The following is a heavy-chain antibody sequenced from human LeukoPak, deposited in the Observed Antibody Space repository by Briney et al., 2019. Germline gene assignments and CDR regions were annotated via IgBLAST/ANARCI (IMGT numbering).Heavy chain of an antibody. CDR3: TKDRQGPNQYHMDV. V-gene: IGHV3-7*01. CDR2: INQDGGTT. Sequence: PGGSLRLSCAASGFTFSSLWMSWARQAPGRGPEWVANINQDGGTTYYVASVKGRFTISRDNAKNSLSLQMSSPRAEDTAVYYCTKDRQGPNQYHMDVWGKGTTVTVSS. J-gene: IGHJ6*03. CDR1: GFTFSSLW.